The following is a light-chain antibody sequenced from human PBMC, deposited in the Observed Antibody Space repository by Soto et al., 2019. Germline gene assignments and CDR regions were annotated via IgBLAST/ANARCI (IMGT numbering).Light chain of an antibody. Sequence: QSALTQPRSVSGSPGQSVTISCSGTTSDVGNYNYVSWYQQHPGKAPKLIIYDVTKRPSGVPDRFSGSKSGNTASLIISGLQTEDEAHYYCCSSASSYTSVVFGGGTKVTV. J-gene: IGLJ2*01. CDR3: CSSASSYTSVV. CDR1: TSDVGNYNY. V-gene: IGLV2-11*01. CDR2: DVT.